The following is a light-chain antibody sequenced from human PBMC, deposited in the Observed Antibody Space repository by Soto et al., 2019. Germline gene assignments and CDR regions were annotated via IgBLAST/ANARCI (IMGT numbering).Light chain of an antibody. Sequence: SYELTQPPSVSVAPGQTARITCGGNIIGSKSVHWYQQKPGQAPVLVVYDDSDRPSGIPERFSGSNSGNTATLTISRVEAGDEADYYCQVWDSSSDLWVFGGGTKLTVL. CDR3: QVWDSSSDLWV. CDR2: DDS. CDR1: IIGSKS. J-gene: IGLJ3*02. V-gene: IGLV3-21*02.